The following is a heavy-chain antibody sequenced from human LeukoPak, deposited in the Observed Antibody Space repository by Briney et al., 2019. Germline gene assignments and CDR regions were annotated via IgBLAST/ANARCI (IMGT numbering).Heavy chain of an antibody. J-gene: IGHJ4*02. Sequence: PGGSLRLSCAASGFTFSNAWMSWVRQATGKGLEWVGRIKSKTDGGTTDYAAPVKGRFTISRDDSKNTLYLQMNSLKTEDTAVYYCTTGVMITFGGVIVFDYWGQGTLVTVSS. CDR1: GFTFSNAW. CDR2: IKSKTDGGTT. CDR3: TTGVMITFGGVIVFDY. V-gene: IGHV3-15*01. D-gene: IGHD3-16*02.